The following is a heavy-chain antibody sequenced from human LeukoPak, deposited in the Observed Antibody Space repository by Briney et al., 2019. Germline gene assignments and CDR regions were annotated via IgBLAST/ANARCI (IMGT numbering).Heavy chain of an antibody. CDR3: ARESNRTPSYYYYYMDV. V-gene: IGHV4-39*07. CDR1: GGSISSSSYY. J-gene: IGHJ6*03. Sequence: PSETLSLTCTVSGGSISSSSYYWGWIRQPPGKGLEWIGSIYYTGNTYYNPSLKSRVTISVDTSKNQFSLKLSSVTAADTAVYFCARESNRTPSYYYYYMDVWGKGTTVTVSS. D-gene: IGHD1-14*01. CDR2: IYYTGNT.